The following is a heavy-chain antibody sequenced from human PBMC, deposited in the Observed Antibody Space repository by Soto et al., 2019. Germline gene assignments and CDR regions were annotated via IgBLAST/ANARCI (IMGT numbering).Heavy chain of an antibody. CDR3: ARSGLLPDFDY. J-gene: IGHJ4*02. CDR1: GYTFTSYA. CDR2: INACNGNT. V-gene: IGHV1-3*05. Sequence: QVQLVQSGAEEKKPGASVKVSCKASGYTFTSYAIHLVRQAPGQRLEWIVWINACNGNTKYSQNFQGTVTITRDTSASTAYMELSSLTSEDTAVYYCARSGLLPDFDYWDQGTLVTVSS. D-gene: IGHD3-3*01.